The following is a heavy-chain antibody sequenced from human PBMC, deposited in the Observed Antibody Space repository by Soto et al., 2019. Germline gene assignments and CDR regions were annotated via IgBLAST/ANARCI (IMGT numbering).Heavy chain of an antibody. CDR3: ARVPDR. V-gene: IGHV4-30-2*01. CDR2: IYHSGST. J-gene: IGHJ5*02. Sequence: QLQLQESGSGLVKPSQTLSLTCAVSGGSISSGGYSWSWIRQPPGKGLEWIGYIYHSGSTSYNPSVTSRVTTSVDRSQTPVSLKLSSVTAADTAVYYCARVPDRWGQGTLVTVSS. CDR1: GGSISSGGYS.